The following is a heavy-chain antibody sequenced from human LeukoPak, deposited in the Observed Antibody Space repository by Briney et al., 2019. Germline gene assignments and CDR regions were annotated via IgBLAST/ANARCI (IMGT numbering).Heavy chain of an antibody. V-gene: IGHV4-39*01. CDR2: IYDSGST. J-gene: IGHJ4*02. CDR3: ARRNGGSSNFDY. Sequence: SETLSLTCTVSGGSISSSSCYWGWIRQPPGKGLEWIGNIYDSGSTYYNPSLKSRVTISVDTSKNQFSLKLNSVTAADTAVYYCARRNGGSSNFDYWGQGTLVTVSS. CDR1: GGSISSSSCY. D-gene: IGHD1-26*01.